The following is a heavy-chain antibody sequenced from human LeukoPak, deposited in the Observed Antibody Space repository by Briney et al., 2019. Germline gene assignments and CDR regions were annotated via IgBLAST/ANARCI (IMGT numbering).Heavy chain of an antibody. Sequence: GSLRLSCAASGFTVSSNYMSWVCQAPGKGLEWVSVIYSGGSTYYADSVKGRFTISRDNSKNTLYLQMNSLRAEDTAVYYCARDNKTARWAFDIWGQGTMVTVSS. CDR1: GFTVSSNY. D-gene: IGHD5-18*01. CDR2: IYSGGST. CDR3: ARDNKTARWAFDI. J-gene: IGHJ3*02. V-gene: IGHV3-53*01.